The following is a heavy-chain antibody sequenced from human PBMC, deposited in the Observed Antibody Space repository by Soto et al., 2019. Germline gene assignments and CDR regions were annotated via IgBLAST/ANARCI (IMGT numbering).Heavy chain of an antibody. CDR3: ARDADSSSSEYYYYYYGMDV. CDR2: IKQDGSEK. Sequence: ESGGGLVQPGGSLRLSCAASGFTFSSYWMSWVRQAPGKGLEWVANIKQDGSEKYYVDSVKGRFTISRDNAKNSLYLQMNSLRAEDTAVYYCARDADSSSSEYYYYYYGMDVWGQGTTVTVSS. J-gene: IGHJ6*02. D-gene: IGHD6-13*01. CDR1: GFTFSSYW. V-gene: IGHV3-7*01.